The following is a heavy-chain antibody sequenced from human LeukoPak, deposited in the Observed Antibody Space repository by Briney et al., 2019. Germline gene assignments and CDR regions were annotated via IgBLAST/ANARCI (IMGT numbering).Heavy chain of an antibody. D-gene: IGHD2-15*01. V-gene: IGHV4-34*01. CDR1: GGSFSGYY. CDR3: ARDCSGGSCYGAFDI. J-gene: IGHJ3*02. CDR2: INHSGST. Sequence: PSETLSLTCAVYGGSFSGYYWSWIRQPPGKGLEWIGEINHSGSTYYNPSLKSRITISVDTSENRFSLKLSSVTATDTAVYYCARDCSGGSCYGAFDIWGQGTIVTVSS.